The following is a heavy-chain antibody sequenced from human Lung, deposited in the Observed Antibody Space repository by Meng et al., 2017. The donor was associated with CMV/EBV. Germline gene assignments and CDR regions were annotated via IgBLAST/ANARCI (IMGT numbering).Heavy chain of an antibody. CDR3: ARGFPQYSTQNFFDP. CDR1: GFTFSSYA. D-gene: IGHD6-13*01. J-gene: IGHJ5*02. Sequence: GGSLRLSCAASGFTFSSYAMTWVRQAPGKGLEWVSSVSGSGSSTYYASSLRGRLTISRDNSKNTLFLQINSLTIADTAVYYCARGFPQYSTQNFFDPWGQGTLVTVSS. V-gene: IGHV3-23*01. CDR2: VSGSGSST.